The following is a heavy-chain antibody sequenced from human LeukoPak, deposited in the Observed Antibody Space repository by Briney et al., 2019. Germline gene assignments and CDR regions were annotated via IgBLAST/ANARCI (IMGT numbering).Heavy chain of an antibody. J-gene: IGHJ4*02. CDR3: TRVGYIDEGIDY. CDR2: IKQDGSKK. D-gene: IGHD5-24*01. Sequence: GGSLRLSCVASGFAVGRNYMSWVRQAPGKGLEWVANIKQDGSKKSYVDSVKGRFTISRDNAKNSLYLQMNSLRAEDTAIYYCTRVGYIDEGIDYWGQGTLVTVSS. V-gene: IGHV3-7*04. CDR1: GFAVGRNY.